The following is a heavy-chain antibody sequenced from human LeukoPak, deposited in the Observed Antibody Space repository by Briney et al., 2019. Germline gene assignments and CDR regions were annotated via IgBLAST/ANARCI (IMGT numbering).Heavy chain of an antibody. Sequence: SETLSLTCSVSGGSMNSYYWSWIGQSPGKGLEWIGYIYYSGSTNYNPSLKSRVTISVDTSKNQFSLKLSSVTAADTAVYYCARHVWLQPFDYWGQGTLVTVSS. CDR1: GGSMNSYY. CDR2: IYYSGST. D-gene: IGHD3-9*01. V-gene: IGHV4-59*08. J-gene: IGHJ4*02. CDR3: ARHVWLQPFDY.